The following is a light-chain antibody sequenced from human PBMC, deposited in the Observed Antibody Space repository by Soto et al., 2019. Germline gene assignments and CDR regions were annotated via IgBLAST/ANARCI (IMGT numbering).Light chain of an antibody. CDR2: GAS. J-gene: IGKJ1*01. Sequence: IVLTQSPGTLSLSPGERATLSCRASQSVSSSYLAWYQQKPGQAPRLLIYGASSRATGIPDRFSGSGSGTDITLTISRLEPEDFAVYYCHQYDSSPVTFGQGTKVEIK. CDR3: HQYDSSPVT. CDR1: QSVSSSY. V-gene: IGKV3-20*01.